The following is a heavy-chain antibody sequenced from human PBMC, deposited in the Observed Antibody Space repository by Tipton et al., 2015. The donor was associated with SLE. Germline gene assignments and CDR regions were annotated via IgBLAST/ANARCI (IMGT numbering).Heavy chain of an antibody. Sequence: TLSLTCTVSGGSISSGSYYWSWIRQPAGKGLEWIGRIYTSGSTNYNPSLKSRVTISVDTSKNQFSLKLSSVTAADTAVYYCARDYYYDSSGYYYGMDVWGKGTTVTVSS. CDR3: ARDYYYDSSGYYYGMDV. CDR2: IYTSGST. CDR1: GGSISSGSYY. J-gene: IGHJ6*04. D-gene: IGHD3-22*01. V-gene: IGHV4-61*02.